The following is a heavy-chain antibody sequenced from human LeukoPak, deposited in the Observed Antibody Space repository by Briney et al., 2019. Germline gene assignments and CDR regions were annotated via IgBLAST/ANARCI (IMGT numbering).Heavy chain of an antibody. CDR3: AAGVVAATFDS. CDR2: INDSGGST. J-gene: IGHJ4*02. D-gene: IGHD2-15*01. Sequence: GGSLRLSCAATGFTFSSYAMTWVRQAPGKGLEWVSSINDSGGSTYCADSMKGRFTISRDNSKNTLYLQMNSLRAEDTAVYYCAAGVVAATFDSSGQGALVTVSP. CDR1: GFTFSSYA. V-gene: IGHV3-23*01.